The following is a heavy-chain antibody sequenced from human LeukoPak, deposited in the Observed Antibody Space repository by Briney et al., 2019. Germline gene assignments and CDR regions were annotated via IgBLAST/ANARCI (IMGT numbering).Heavy chain of an antibody. J-gene: IGHJ3*02. CDR2: IYTSGST. CDR3: ARGFGTVTRPLLAFDI. V-gene: IGHV4-61*02. CDR1: GGSISSSNYY. D-gene: IGHD3-10*01. Sequence: SQTLSLTCTVSGGSISSSNYYWSWIRQPAGKGLEWIGRIYTSGSTNYNPSLKSRVTISVDMSKNQFSLKLSSVTAADTAVYYCARGFGTVTRPLLAFDIWGQGTMVTVSS.